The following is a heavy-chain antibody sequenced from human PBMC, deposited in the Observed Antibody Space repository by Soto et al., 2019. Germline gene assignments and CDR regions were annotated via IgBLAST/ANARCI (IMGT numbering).Heavy chain of an antibody. CDR3: ATDTYGVEFDC. D-gene: IGHD4-17*01. CDR1: GLTFSSYG. J-gene: IGHJ4*02. V-gene: IGHV3-23*01. CDR2: VSRAGGTT. Sequence: EVQLLESGGGLVQPGGSLRLSCAASGLTFSSYGMSWVRQAPGKGLEWVSGVSRAGGTTSYADSVKGRFTISRDNSKNTLYLQMNSLRVEDTAVYHCATDTYGVEFDCWGQGTLVTVSS.